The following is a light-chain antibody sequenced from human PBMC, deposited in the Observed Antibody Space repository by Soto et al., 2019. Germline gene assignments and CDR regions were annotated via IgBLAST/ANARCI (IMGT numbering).Light chain of an antibody. V-gene: IGLV2-14*01. CDR1: SSDIGNYNY. Sequence: LTQPASVSGSPGQSITISFTGTSSDIGNYNYVSWYQQHPGKAPKVMIYEVHNRPSGVSNRFSGSKSGNTAPLTISGLQAEDEADYYCCSYTSTYTLLFGGGTKVTVL. J-gene: IGLJ2*01. CDR3: CSYTSTYTLL. CDR2: EVH.